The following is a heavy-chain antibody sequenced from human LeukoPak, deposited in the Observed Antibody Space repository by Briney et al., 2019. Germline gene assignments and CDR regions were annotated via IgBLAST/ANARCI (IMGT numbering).Heavy chain of an antibody. CDR2: INPNSGGT. Sequence: ASVNVSCKASGHTFTGYYMHWVRQAPGQGLEWMGWINPNSGGTNYAQKFQGRVTMTRDTSISTAYMELSRLRSDDTAVYYCARAQYNWNYSSGYWGQGTLVTVSS. D-gene: IGHD1-7*01. J-gene: IGHJ4*02. CDR3: ARAQYNWNYSSGY. V-gene: IGHV1-2*02. CDR1: GHTFTGYY.